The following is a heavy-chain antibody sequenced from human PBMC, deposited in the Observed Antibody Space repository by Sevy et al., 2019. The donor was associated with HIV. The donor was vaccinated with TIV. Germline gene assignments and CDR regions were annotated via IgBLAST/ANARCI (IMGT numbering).Heavy chain of an antibody. CDR1: GFTFSRYG. V-gene: IGHV3-30*02. CDR2: IRFDGNNK. J-gene: IGHJ4*02. D-gene: IGHD6-19*01. CDR3: AKDSVARNLHFDY. Sequence: GGSLRLSCAASGFTFSRYGMHWVRQAPGKGLEWVASIRFDGNNKHYVDSVMGRFTISRDDSKNTLYLQMNSLRSEDTAVYYCAKDSVARNLHFDYWCQGALVTVSS.